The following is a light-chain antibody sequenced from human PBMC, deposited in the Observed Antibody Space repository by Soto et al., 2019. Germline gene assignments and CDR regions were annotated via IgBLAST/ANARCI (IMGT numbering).Light chain of an antibody. V-gene: IGLV1-44*01. CDR1: TSNIESHS. J-gene: IGLJ1*01. CDR3: ATWDDSRKGV. CDR2: TNN. Sequence: QSVLTQPPSASGTPEQRITISCSGSTSNIESHSVNWYQQVPGTAPKLLIKTNNQRPSGVPDRFSGSKSGASASLAISGLQSEDEATYYCATWDDSRKGVFGTGTKVTVL.